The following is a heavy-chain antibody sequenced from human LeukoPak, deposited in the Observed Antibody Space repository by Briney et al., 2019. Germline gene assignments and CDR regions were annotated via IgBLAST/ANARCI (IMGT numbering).Heavy chain of an antibody. CDR2: ISRNSIYI. V-gene: IGHV3-21*01. D-gene: IGHD3-10*01. CDR1: GFTLSSYN. CDR3: ARDSGDGSGSYYAYGMDV. Sequence: GGSLRLSCAASGFTLSSYNMNWVRAAPRKGLGWVSSISRNSIYIYYADTVKGRSTISRDNAENSLYLQMNNLRAEDTAVYYSARDSGDGSGSYYAYGMDVWGQGTTVTVSS. J-gene: IGHJ6*02.